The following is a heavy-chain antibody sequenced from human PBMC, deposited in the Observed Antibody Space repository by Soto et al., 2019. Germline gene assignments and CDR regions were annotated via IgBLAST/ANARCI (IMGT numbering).Heavy chain of an antibody. CDR1: VVSFNSYA. Sequence: EVKLLESGGGLVQPGGSLRLSCEVSVVSFNSYAMGWVRQAQGKRLEWVSSFSARDGTTYYADSVKGRFTVSRDNSKTTVFLQMNSLRVEDTAVYFCAKDRSYYYGSGSFEGVFDSWGQGTLVTVSS. CDR3: AKDRSYYYGSGSFEGVFDS. J-gene: IGHJ4*02. D-gene: IGHD3-10*01. V-gene: IGHV3-23*01. CDR2: FSARDGTT.